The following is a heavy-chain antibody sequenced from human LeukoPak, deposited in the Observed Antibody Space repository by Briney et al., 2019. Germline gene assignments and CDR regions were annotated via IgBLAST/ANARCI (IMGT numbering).Heavy chain of an antibody. V-gene: IGHV3-23*01. CDR3: VRDSKYSSSPYYFDY. CDR2: ITGRRDTT. J-gene: IGHJ4*02. CDR1: GFTFSSYA. D-gene: IGHD6-13*01. Sequence: GGSLRLSCAGSGFTFSSYAMSWVRQAPGKGLEWVSAITGRRDTTYYADSVKGRFTISSDNAKKSLYLQMDSLRAEDTAVYYCVRDSKYSSSPYYFDYWGQGTLVTVSS.